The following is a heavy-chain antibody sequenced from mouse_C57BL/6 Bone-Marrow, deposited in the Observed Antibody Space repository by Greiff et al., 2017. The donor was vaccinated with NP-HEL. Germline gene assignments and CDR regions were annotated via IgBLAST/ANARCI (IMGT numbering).Heavy chain of an antibody. CDR2: ISSGGSYT. D-gene: IGHD2-4*01. J-gene: IGHJ2*01. CDR3: ARPPSYDYDTGFDY. V-gene: IGHV5-6*01. CDR1: GFTFSSYG. Sequence: EVQLVESGGDLVKPGGSLKLSCAASGFTFSSYGMSWVRQTPDKRLEWVATISSGGSYTYYPDSVKGRFTISRDNAKNTLYLQMSSLKSEDTAMYYCARPPSYDYDTGFDYWGQGTTLTVSS.